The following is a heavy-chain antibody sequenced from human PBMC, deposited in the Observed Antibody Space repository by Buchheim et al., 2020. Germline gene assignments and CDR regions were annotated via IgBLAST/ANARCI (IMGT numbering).Heavy chain of an antibody. Sequence: QLQLQESGPGLVRPSETLSLTCTVSGGSITRNYSWGWIRQPPGKGLEWIGSLYYSGNTHYNPSLKSRVTLSVHTSKNQFYVKLSSVTAADAAVYYCARTSWYGVNYFDSWGQGTL. V-gene: IGHV4-39*01. J-gene: IGHJ4*02. D-gene: IGHD6-13*01. CDR2: LYYSGNT. CDR3: ARTSWYGVNYFDS. CDR1: GGSITRNYS.